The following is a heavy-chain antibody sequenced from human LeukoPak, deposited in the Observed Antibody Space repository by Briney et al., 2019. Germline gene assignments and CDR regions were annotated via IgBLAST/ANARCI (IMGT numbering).Heavy chain of an antibody. D-gene: IGHD7-27*01. CDR3: ASRKLGNDY. CDR2: ISYSKSA. V-gene: IGHV4-39*07. Sequence: PSETLSLTCTVSGASITSNTYFWDWIRQPPGKGLEWIATISYSKSAYYNTSLKSRVTISADTSKNQFSLKLSSVTAADTAVYYCASRKLGNDYWGQGTLVTVSS. J-gene: IGHJ4*02. CDR1: GASITSNTYF.